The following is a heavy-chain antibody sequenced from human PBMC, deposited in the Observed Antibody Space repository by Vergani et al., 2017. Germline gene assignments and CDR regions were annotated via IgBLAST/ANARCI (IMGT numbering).Heavy chain of an antibody. D-gene: IGHD6-25*01. V-gene: IGHV3-30*02. CDR1: GCTFSSYG. CDR3: ASRWFSGSWSFDF. CDR2: IQYDGSNK. J-gene: IGHJ4*02. Sequence: QVQLVESGGGVVQPGGSLRLSCAASGCTFSSYGMHWVRQAPGKGLEWVAFIQYDGSNKYYADSVKGRFTISRDDSKNTLYLRLNSLRPEDTAVYYCASRWFSGSWSFDFWGQGTLVTVSS.